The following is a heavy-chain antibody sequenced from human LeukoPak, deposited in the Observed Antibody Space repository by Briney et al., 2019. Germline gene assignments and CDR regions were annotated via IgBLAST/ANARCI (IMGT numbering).Heavy chain of an antibody. Sequence: PSQTLSLTCSVSSDSISSTSGTYFWGWIRQPAGKGLEWIGRINTSRSTNYNPSLKSRVTMSVDTSKNQFSLMLTSVTAADTAVYYCARYRLGWFDPWGQGTLVTVSS. J-gene: IGHJ5*02. V-gene: IGHV4-61*02. CDR3: ARYRLGWFDP. CDR2: INTSRST. CDR1: SDSISSTSGTYF. D-gene: IGHD1-1*01.